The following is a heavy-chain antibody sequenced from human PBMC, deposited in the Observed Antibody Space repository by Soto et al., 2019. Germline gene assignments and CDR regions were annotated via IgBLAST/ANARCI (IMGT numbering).Heavy chain of an antibody. CDR2: INHSGST. J-gene: IGHJ6*02. Sequence: SETLSLTCAVYGGSFSGYYWSWIRQPPGKGLEWIGEINHSGSTNYNPSLKRRVTISVDTSKNQFSLKLSSVTAADTAVYYCARGPRVQRELPYGMDVWGQGTTVTVSS. V-gene: IGHV4-34*01. CDR3: ARGPRVQRELPYGMDV. D-gene: IGHD1-1*01. CDR1: GGSFSGYY.